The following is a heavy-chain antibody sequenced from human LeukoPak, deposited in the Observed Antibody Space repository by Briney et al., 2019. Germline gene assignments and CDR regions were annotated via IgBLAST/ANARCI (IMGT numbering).Heavy chain of an antibody. CDR2: IIPILGIA. CDR3: ARGVVAATGFDY. J-gene: IGHJ4*02. V-gene: IGHV1-69*04. CDR1: GGTFSSYA. Sequence: GASVKVSCKASGGTFSSYAISWVRQAPGQGLEWMGRIIPILGIANYAQKFQGRVTITADKSTSTAYMEPSSLRSEDTAVYYCARGVVAATGFDYWGQGTLVTVSS. D-gene: IGHD2-15*01.